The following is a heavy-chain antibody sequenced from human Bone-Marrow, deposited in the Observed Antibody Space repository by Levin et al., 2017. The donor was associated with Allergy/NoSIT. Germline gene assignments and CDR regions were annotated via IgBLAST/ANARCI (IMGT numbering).Heavy chain of an antibody. CDR3: ARTTYYYKTRGNPRGYADN. D-gene: IGHD3-10*01. V-gene: IGHV4-30-2*01. Sequence: SETLSLTCAVSGGSFSSGGYSWSWIRQPPGKGLEWIGYMYHTGSTYNNPSLKSRVTISVDRSKNQLSLKLSALTAADTAAYYCARTTYYYKTRGNPRGYADNWGQGTLVTVSS. CDR2: MYHTGST. J-gene: IGHJ4*02. CDR1: GGSFSSGGYS.